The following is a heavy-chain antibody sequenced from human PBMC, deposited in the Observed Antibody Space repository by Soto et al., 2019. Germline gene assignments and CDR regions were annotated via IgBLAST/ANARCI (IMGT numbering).Heavy chain of an antibody. CDR3: AKGDYYDSSGYYVPVDY. CDR1: GFTFSSYA. J-gene: IGHJ4*02. V-gene: IGHV3-23*01. Sequence: GGSLRLSCAASGFTFSSYAMSWVRQAPGKGLEWVSAISGSGGSTYYADSVKGRFTISRDNSKNTLYLQMSSLRAEDTAVYYCAKGDYYDSSGYYVPVDYWGQGTLVTVSS. D-gene: IGHD3-22*01. CDR2: ISGSGGST.